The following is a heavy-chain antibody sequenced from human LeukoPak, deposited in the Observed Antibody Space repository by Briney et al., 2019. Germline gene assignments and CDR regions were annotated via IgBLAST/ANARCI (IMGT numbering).Heavy chain of an antibody. CDR2: ISYDGSNK. CDR3: ARSGYSNDAFDI. V-gene: IGHV3-30*03. J-gene: IGHJ3*02. CDR1: GFTFSSYG. D-gene: IGHD3-22*01. Sequence: PGRSLRLSCAASGFTFSSYGMHWVRQAPGKGLEWVAVISYDGSNKYCADSVKGRFTISRDNSKNTLYLQMNSLRAEDTAVYYCARSGYSNDAFDIWGQGTMVTVSS.